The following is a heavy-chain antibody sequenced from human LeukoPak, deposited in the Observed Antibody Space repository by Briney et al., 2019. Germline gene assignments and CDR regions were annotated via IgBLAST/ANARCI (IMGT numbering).Heavy chain of an antibody. CDR2: FYYGGST. CDR1: GGSIGSYY. J-gene: IGHJ4*02. Sequence: PSETLSLTCTVSGGSIGSYYWSWIRQPPGKRLEWIGYFYYGGSTNYNPSLKSRVTISVDTSKNQFSLKLSSVTAADTAVYYCAGEFDGRFDYWGQGTLVTVSS. CDR3: AGEFDGRFDY. V-gene: IGHV4-59*01.